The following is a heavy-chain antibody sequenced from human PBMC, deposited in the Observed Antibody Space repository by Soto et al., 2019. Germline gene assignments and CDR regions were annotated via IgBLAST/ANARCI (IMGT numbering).Heavy chain of an antibody. CDR2: ISFDGSNK. J-gene: IGHJ6*02. V-gene: IGHV3-30*04. CDR1: GFTFSYYP. CDR3: ARVPGYMVAIIYIDPLDGLEPLSDVDV. D-gene: IGHD2-21*01. Sequence: QMQLVESGGGAVQPGRSLRLSCAASGFTFSYYPMHWVRQYPGKWLEWVAVISFDGSNKYYADAEKGRFTISRDNAKNTLYIQMNSVSGEDTDVYYCARVPGYMVAIIYIDPLDGLEPLSDVDVWGQGTTVNVSS.